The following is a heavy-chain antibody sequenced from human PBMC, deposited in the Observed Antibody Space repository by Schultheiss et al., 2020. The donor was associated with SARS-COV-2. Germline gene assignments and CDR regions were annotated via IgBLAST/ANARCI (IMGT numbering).Heavy chain of an antibody. D-gene: IGHD6-13*01. CDR2: ISAYNGNT. Sequence: ASVKVSCKASGYTFTSYGISWVRQAPGQGLEWMGWISAYNGNTNYAQKLQGRVTMTTDTSTSTAYMDLRSLRSDDTAVYYCARDHSSTIYYYYGMDVWGQGTTVTVSS. J-gene: IGHJ6*01. CDR1: GYTFTSYG. CDR3: ARDHSSTIYYYYGMDV. V-gene: IGHV1-18*01.